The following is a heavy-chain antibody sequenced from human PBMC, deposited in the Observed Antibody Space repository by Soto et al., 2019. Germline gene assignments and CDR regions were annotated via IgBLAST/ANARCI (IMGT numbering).Heavy chain of an antibody. CDR2: IYYTGIT. CDR3: ARTVAGTLNRFDP. CDR1: GGSISGYY. D-gene: IGHD6-19*01. J-gene: IGHJ5*02. V-gene: IGHV4-59*01. Sequence: SETLSLTCTVSGGSISGYYWSWIRQPPGKGLEWIGYIYYTGITKYNPSLKSRVTISVDTSKNQFSLKLSSVTAADTAVYYCARTVAGTLNRFDPWGQGTLVTVSS.